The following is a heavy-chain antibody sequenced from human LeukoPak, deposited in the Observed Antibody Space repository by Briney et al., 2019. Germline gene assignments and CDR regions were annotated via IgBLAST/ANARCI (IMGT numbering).Heavy chain of an antibody. D-gene: IGHD3-22*01. V-gene: IGHV3-11*04. CDR3: ARGTKLGYYDSSGSLGY. Sequence: SGGSLRLSCAASGFTFSDYYMSWIRQAPGKGLEWVSYISSSGSTIYYADSVKGRFTISRDNAKNSLYLQMNSLRAEDTAVYYCARGTKLGYYDSSGSLGYWGQGTLVTVSS. CDR2: ISSSGSTI. CDR1: GFTFSDYY. J-gene: IGHJ4*02.